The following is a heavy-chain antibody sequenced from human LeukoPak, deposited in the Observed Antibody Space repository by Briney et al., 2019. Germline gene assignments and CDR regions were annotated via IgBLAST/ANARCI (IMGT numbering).Heavy chain of an antibody. J-gene: IGHJ4*02. Sequence: PGGSLRLSCAASGFSFSTYWMNWVRQAPRKGLEWVANIKQDGSEKYYVDSVKGRFTISRDNAKNSLYLQMNSLRAEDTAVYYCARAHDSSGWDSFFDYWGQGTLVTVSS. CDR1: GFSFSTYW. D-gene: IGHD6-19*01. CDR3: ARAHDSSGWDSFFDY. V-gene: IGHV3-7*01. CDR2: IKQDGSEK.